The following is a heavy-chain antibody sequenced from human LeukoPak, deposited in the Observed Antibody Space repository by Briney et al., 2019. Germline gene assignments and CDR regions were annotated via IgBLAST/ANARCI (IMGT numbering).Heavy chain of an antibody. CDR1: GYSFTSYW. CDR3: AAITHSGWYYFHY. J-gene: IGHJ4*02. Sequence: GESLKISCKGSGYSFTSYWISWVRQMPGKGLEWMGRIDPSDSYTKYSPSFQGHVTISADKSISTAYLQWSSLKASDTAMFYCAAITHSGWYYFHYWGQGTLVTVSS. V-gene: IGHV5-10-1*01. CDR2: IDPSDSYT. D-gene: IGHD6-19*01.